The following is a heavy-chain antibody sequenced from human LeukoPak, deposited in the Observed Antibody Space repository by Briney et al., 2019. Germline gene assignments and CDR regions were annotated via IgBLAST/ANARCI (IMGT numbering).Heavy chain of an antibody. CDR3: ARHRYCSSTSCYENFGY. V-gene: IGHV4-38-2*01. Sequence: PSETLSLTCAVSGYSISSGYYWGWIRQPPGKGLEWIGSIYHSGSTYYNPSLKSRATISVDTSKNQFSLKLSSVTAADTAVYYCARHRYCSSTSCYENFGYWGQGTLVTVSS. J-gene: IGHJ4*02. D-gene: IGHD2-2*01. CDR2: IYHSGST. CDR1: GYSISSGYY.